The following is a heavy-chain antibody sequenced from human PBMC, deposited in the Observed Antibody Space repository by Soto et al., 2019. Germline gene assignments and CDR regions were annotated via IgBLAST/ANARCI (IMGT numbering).Heavy chain of an antibody. Sequence: VQLVESGGGLVQPGGSLRLSCAASGFTFDDYAMHWVRQAPGKGLEWVSGISWNSGSIGYADSVKGRFTISRDNAKNSLYLQMNSLRAEDTALYYCAKLRFGELSGYFDYWGQGTLVTVSS. CDR2: ISWNSGSI. V-gene: IGHV3-9*01. CDR3: AKLRFGELSGYFDY. D-gene: IGHD3-10*01. CDR1: GFTFDDYA. J-gene: IGHJ4*02.